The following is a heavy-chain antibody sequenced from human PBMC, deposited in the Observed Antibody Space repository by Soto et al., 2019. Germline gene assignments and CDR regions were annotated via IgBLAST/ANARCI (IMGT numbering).Heavy chain of an antibody. CDR2: INPNSGGT. V-gene: IGHV1-2*02. D-gene: IGHD3-22*01. Sequence: GSVKVSCKASGYTFTGYYMHWVRQAPGQGLEWMGWINPNSGGTNYAQKFQGRVTMTRDTSISTAYMELSRLRSDDTAVYYCARVISSGYYHGASDILGQGTLVIASS. CDR1: GYTFTGYY. J-gene: IGHJ3*02. CDR3: ARVISSGYYHGASDI.